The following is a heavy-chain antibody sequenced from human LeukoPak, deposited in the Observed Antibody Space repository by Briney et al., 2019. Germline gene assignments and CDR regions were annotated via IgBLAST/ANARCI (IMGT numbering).Heavy chain of an antibody. Sequence: PGGSLRLSCVASGFSLSTFAMSWVRQSPEKGLEWVSAIGASDGYTYHADSVKGRFTMSRDISRNTLYLQMNSLRAEDTAVYYCAREMRISTMIVVGRSADAFDIWGQGTMVTVSS. V-gene: IGHV3-23*01. CDR3: AREMRISTMIVVGRSADAFDI. CDR1: GFSLSTFA. J-gene: IGHJ3*02. D-gene: IGHD3-22*01. CDR2: IGASDGYT.